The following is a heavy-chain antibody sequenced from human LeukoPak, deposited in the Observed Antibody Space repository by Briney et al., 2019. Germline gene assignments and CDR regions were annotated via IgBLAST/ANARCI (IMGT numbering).Heavy chain of an antibody. CDR3: ARHSRVGATQSNFDF. CDR2: VYPGDSDT. V-gene: IGHV5-51*01. CDR1: GYSFNTYW. Sequence: GESLKISCKGSGYSFNTYWIAWVRQMTGKGLEVMGIVYPGDSDTRYSPSFQGQVTISVDKSISTAYLQWSSLKASDTAIYYCARHSRVGATQSNFDFWGQGTLVTVSS. D-gene: IGHD1-26*01. J-gene: IGHJ4*02.